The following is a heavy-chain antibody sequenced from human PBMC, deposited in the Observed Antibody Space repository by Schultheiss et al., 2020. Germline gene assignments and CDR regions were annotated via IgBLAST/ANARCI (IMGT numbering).Heavy chain of an antibody. CDR3: SSDGKGITIVRVVIRNWFGH. CDR1: GFTFIDSC. Sequence: GGSLRLSCAASGFTFIDSCISWIRQAPGKGLVWVSGISGNSGSIGYADSVEGRFTISRDISKDTLYLQMNSLRAEDTAVYYCSSDGKGITIVRVVIRNWFGHWGQGTLVTVSS. CDR2: ISGNSGSI. V-gene: IGHV3-11*04. J-gene: IGHJ5*02. D-gene: IGHD3-3*01.